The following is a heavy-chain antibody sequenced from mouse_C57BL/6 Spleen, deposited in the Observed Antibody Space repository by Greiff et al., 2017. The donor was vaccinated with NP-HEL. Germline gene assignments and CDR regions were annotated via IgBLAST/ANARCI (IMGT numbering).Heavy chain of an antibody. J-gene: IGHJ4*01. Sequence: VQLQQSGPELVKPGASVKISCKASGYTFTDYYMNWVKQSHGKSLEWIGDINPNNGGTSYNQKFKGKATLTVDKSSSTAYMELRSLTSEDSAVYYCARDWDWGYAMDYWGQGTSVTVSS. CDR2: INPNNGGT. CDR3: ARDWDWGYAMDY. CDR1: GYTFTDYY. V-gene: IGHV1-26*01. D-gene: IGHD4-1*01.